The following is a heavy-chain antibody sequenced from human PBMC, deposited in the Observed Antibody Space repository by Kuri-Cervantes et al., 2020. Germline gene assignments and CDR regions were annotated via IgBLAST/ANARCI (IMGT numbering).Heavy chain of an antibody. CDR1: GGTFSSYA. Sequence: ASVKVSCKASGGTFSSYAISWVRQAPGQGLEWMGWISAYNGNTNYAQKLQGRVTMTTDTSTSTAYMELRSLRSDDTAVYYCAREGSTVYYYYYYGMDVWGQGTTVTVSS. D-gene: IGHD3-10*01. J-gene: IGHJ6*02. CDR2: ISAYNGNT. CDR3: AREGSTVYYYYYYGMDV. V-gene: IGHV1-18*01.